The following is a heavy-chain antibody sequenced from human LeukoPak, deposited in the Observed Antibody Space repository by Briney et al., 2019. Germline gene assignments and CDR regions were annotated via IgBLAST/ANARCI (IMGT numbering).Heavy chain of an antibody. V-gene: IGHV3-23*01. CDR3: AKANPILTGYFDY. J-gene: IGHJ4*02. CDR2: ISGSGVST. CDR1: GFTFSSYG. Sequence: GGSLRLSCAASGFTFSSYGMSGVRQAPGKGLEGVSPISGSGVSTFYADSVKGLFTISRDNSKNTLYLQMTSLRAEDTAVYYCAKANPILTGYFDYWGQGTLVTVSS. D-gene: IGHD3-16*01.